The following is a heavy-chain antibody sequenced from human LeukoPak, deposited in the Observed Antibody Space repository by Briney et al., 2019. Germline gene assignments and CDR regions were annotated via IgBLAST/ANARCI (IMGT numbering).Heavy chain of an antibody. V-gene: IGHV6-1*01. CDR1: GDSVSSNSAA. CDR3: ARAKFDWNHDGSLGY. J-gene: IGHJ4*02. CDR2: TYYRSKWYN. D-gene: IGHD3-9*01. Sequence: SQTLSLTCAISGDSVSSNSAAWNWIRQSPSRGLEWLGRTYYRSKWYNDYAVSVKSRITINPDTSKNQFSLQPNSVTPEDTAVYYCARAKFDWNHDGSLGYWGQGTLVTVSS.